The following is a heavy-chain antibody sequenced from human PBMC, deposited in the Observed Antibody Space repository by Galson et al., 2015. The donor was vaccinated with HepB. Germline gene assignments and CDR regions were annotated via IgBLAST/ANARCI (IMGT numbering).Heavy chain of an antibody. J-gene: IGHJ6*03. CDR3: AKGVRCSSTSCTYYYYYYMDV. CDR2: ISYDGSNK. Sequence: SLRLSCAASGFTFSSYGMHWVRQAPGKGLEWVAVISYDGSNKYYADSVKGRFTISRDNSKNTLYLQMNSLRAEDTAVYYCAKGVRCSSTSCTYYYYYYMDVWGKGTTVTVSS. D-gene: IGHD2-2*01. V-gene: IGHV3-30*18. CDR1: GFTFSSYG.